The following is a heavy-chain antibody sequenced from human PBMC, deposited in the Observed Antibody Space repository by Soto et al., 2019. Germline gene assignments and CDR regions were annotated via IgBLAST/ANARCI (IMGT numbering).Heavy chain of an antibody. CDR2: IDGDGSVI. CDR3: ARDGGGLRY. V-gene: IGHV3-74*01. CDR1: GFTFSSHR. D-gene: IGHD3-16*01. Sequence: EVQLVESGGGLVQPGGALRLSCAASGFTFSSHRVHWVRQAPGKGLVWVSSIDGDGSVIRYADSVKGRFTISRDNAKNTVYLQMNSLRAEDTAVYYCARDGGGLRYWGQGTLVTVSS. J-gene: IGHJ4*02.